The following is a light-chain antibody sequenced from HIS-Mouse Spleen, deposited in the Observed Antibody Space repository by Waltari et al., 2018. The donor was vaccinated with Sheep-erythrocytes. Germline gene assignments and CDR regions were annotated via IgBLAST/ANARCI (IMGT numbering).Light chain of an antibody. CDR1: SSDVGGYNY. J-gene: IGLJ3*02. CDR2: EVS. V-gene: IGLV2-8*01. Sequence: QSALTQPPSASGSPGQSVTISCTGTSSDVGGYNYVSWYQQHPGKAPKLMIYEVSKRPSGVHDRVSGSKAGNTASLTVSGLQDEDEADYYCSSYAGSNNWVFGGGTKLTVL. CDR3: SSYAGSNNWV.